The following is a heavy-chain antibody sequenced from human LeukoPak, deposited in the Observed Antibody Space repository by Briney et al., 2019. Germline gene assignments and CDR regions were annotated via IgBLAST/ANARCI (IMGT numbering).Heavy chain of an antibody. CDR3: ASGIAVADPYYFDY. CDR2: IYSGGST. CDR1: GFTVSSNY. V-gene: IGHV3-53*01. J-gene: IGHJ4*02. D-gene: IGHD6-13*01. Sequence: GGSLRLSCAASGFTVSSNYMSWVRQAPGKGLEWVSVIYSGGSTYYADSVKGRFTISRDNSKNTLYLQMNSLRAEDTAVYYCASGIAVADPYYFDYWGQGTLVTVSS.